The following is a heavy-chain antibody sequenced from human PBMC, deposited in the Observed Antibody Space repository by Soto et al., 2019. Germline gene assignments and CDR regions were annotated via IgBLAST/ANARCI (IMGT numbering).Heavy chain of an antibody. V-gene: IGHV4-30-4*01. Sequence: QMQLQKSVPGLVKPSQTLSLTCTVSGGSISSGDYYWSWIRQPPGKGLEWIGYIYYSGSTYYNPSLKSRVIISVDTSQYQFSLKLSSVTAADTAVYYCVTYYYDSSGYYYFDYWGQGTLVTVSS. CDR3: VTYYYDSSGYYYFDY. J-gene: IGHJ4*02. CDR1: GGSISSGDYY. CDR2: IYYSGST. D-gene: IGHD3-22*01.